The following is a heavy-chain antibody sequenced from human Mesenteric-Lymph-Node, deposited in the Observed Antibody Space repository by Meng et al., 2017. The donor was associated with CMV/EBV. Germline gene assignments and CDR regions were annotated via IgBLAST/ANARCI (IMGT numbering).Heavy chain of an antibody. CDR3: ARSPGPFDY. V-gene: IGHV4-34*01. J-gene: IGHJ4*02. Sequence: LALPFAVYGGSFSGYYWGWIRQPPGKGLEWIGEINHSGNTNYNPSLKSRVTISVDTSKNQFSLKLSSVTAADTAVYYCARSPGPFDYWGQGTLVTVSS. CDR1: GGSFSGYY. CDR2: INHSGNT.